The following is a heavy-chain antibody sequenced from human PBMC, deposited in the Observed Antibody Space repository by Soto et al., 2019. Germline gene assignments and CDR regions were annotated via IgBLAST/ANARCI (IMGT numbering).Heavy chain of an antibody. CDR1: GFTFSSYA. CDR3: AKDMLELALSFDY. D-gene: IGHD1-26*01. Sequence: GGSLRLSCAASGFTFSSYAMSWVRQAPGKGLEWVSAISGSGGSTYYADSVKGRFTISRDKSKRTLYLQMNSLRAEDTAVYYCAKDMLELALSFDYWGQGTLVTVSS. CDR2: ISGSGGST. V-gene: IGHV3-23*01. J-gene: IGHJ4*02.